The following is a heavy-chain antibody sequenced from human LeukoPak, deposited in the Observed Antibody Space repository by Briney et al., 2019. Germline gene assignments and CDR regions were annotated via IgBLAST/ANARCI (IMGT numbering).Heavy chain of an antibody. CDR1: GFTFSSYA. V-gene: IGHV3-23*01. CDR3: ARDDYDFWSGYYHQRAYYGMDV. Sequence: GGSLRLSCAASGFTFSSYAMSWVRQAPGKGLEWVSAISGSGGSTYYADSVKGRFTISRDNSKNTLYLQMNSLRAEDTAVYYCARDDYDFWSGYYHQRAYYGMDVWGQGTTVTVSS. CDR2: ISGSGGST. D-gene: IGHD3-3*01. J-gene: IGHJ6*02.